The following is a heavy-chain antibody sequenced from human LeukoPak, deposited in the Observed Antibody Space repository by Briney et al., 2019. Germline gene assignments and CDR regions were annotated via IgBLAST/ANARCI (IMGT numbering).Heavy chain of an antibody. Sequence: GGSLRLSCAASGLTFSSYSMNWAPQAPGKGLEWVSSISSSSSYIYYADSVKGRFTISRDNAKNSLYLQMNSLRAEDTAVYYCARGGCIGGSCYPNYFDYWGQGTLVTVSS. CDR3: ARGGCIGGSCYPNYFDY. CDR2: ISSSSSYI. D-gene: IGHD2-15*01. J-gene: IGHJ4*02. CDR1: GLTFSSYS. V-gene: IGHV3-21*01.